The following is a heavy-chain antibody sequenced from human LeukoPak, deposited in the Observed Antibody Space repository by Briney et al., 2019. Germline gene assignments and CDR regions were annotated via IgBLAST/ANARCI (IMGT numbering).Heavy chain of an antibody. CDR3: AREPTSGREPTSGRPLDY. V-gene: IGHV4-4*07. CDR1: GGSISGYF. CDR2: IYSSGSN. D-gene: IGHD5-12*01. J-gene: IGHJ4*02. Sequence: SETLSLTCTVSGGSISGYFWSWIRQPAGKGLEWIGRIYSSGSNNYNPSLKSRVTMSQDTSKNHLSLNLSSVTAADTAVYYCAREPTSGREPTSGRPLDYWGQGTLVTVSS.